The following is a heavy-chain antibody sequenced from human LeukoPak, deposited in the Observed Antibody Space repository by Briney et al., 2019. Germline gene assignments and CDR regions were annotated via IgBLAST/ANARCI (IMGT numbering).Heavy chain of an antibody. CDR3: ARSNYGSGSSAIDY. CDR2: IIPIFGTT. CDR1: GGTFSSYA. Sequence: EASVKVSCKASGGTFSSYAISWVRQAPGQGLEWMGGIIPIFGTTNYAQKFQGRVTITTDESTSTAYMQLGSLRSEDTAVYYCARSNYGSGSSAIDYWGQGTLVTVSS. J-gene: IGHJ4*02. V-gene: IGHV1-69*05. D-gene: IGHD3-10*01.